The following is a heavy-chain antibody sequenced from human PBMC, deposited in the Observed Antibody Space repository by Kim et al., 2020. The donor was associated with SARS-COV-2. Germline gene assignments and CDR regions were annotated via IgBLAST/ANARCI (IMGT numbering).Heavy chain of an antibody. V-gene: IGHV3-48*04. Sequence: GGSLRLSCAASGFTFSSYSMNWVRQAPGKGLEWVLYISSSSSTIYYADSVKGRFTISRDNAKNSLYLQMNSLRAEDTAVYYCARDAGGYSYGSNYYGMDVWGQGTTVTVSS. CDR2: ISSSSSTI. D-gene: IGHD5-18*01. J-gene: IGHJ6*02. CDR1: GFTFSSYS. CDR3: ARDAGGYSYGSNYYGMDV.